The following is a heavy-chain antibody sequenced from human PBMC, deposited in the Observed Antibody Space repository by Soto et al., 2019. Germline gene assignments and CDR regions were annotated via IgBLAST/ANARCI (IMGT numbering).Heavy chain of an antibody. CDR2: ILYGGTNK. J-gene: IGHJ3*02. CDR1: GFSLSNYA. CDR3: AKGGGRQVSDGFDS. V-gene: IGHV3-30-3*01. D-gene: IGHD2-15*01. Sequence: QVQLVESGGGVVQPGRSLRLSCAASGFSLSNYAMHWVRQAPGKGLEWVAAILYGGTNKYYADSVKGRFTISRDSSKNTLYVQMDSLSAEDTAVYHCAKGGGRQVSDGFDSWGQGTRVTVSS.